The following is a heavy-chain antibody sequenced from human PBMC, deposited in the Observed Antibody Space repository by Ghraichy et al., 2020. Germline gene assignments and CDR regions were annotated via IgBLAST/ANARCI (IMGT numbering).Heavy chain of an antibody. CDR2: IYRGDGGT. V-gene: IGHV3-53*01. CDR1: GFTVSDND. CDR3: ARDWGSGRFLGAFDM. J-gene: IGHJ3*02. Sequence: GGSLRLSCGTSGFTVSDNDMTWVRQTPGKGLDWVAVIYRGDGGTYYADSVKGRFTFSRDISKNTLYLQMNSLRAEDTAVYYCARDWGSGRFLGAFDMWGQGTMVTVSS. D-gene: IGHD6-19*01.